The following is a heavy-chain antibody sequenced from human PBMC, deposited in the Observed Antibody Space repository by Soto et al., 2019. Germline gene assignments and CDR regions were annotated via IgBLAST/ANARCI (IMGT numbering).Heavy chain of an antibody. Sequence: ASGKPSSKTLGYSFTDYLRNWVRQAPGQGLECMGIINPNADTTNYAQKFQGRVTVTRDTSTSTVYMEFRSLRSEDTAVYFCAREFGGSRVFDHWG. CDR3: AREFGGSRVFDH. D-gene: IGHD1-26*01. CDR2: INPNADTT. CDR1: GYSFTDYL. J-gene: IGHJ4*01. V-gene: IGHV1-46*01.